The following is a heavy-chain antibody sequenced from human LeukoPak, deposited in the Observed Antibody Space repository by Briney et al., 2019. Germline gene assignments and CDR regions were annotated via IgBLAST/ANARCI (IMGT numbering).Heavy chain of an antibody. D-gene: IGHD4-17*01. CDR3: ARQLRFGFDP. Sequence: GRSLRLSCAASGFTFSSYAMHWVRQAPGKGLEWVAVISYDGSNKYYADSVKGRFTISRDNSKNTLYLQMNSLRAEDTAVYYCARQLRFGFDPWGQGTLVTVSS. V-gene: IGHV3-30*04. CDR2: ISYDGSNK. CDR1: GFTFSSYA. J-gene: IGHJ5*02.